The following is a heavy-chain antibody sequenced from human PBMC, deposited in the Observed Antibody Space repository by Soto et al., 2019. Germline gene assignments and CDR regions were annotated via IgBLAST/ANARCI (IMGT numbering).Heavy chain of an antibody. J-gene: IGHJ4*02. Sequence: QVQLVQSGAEVKKPGSSVKVSCKASGGTFSSYAISWVRQAPGQGLEWMGGIIPIFGTATYAQKFQGRVTITADESTSTAYMELSSLRSEDTAVYYCARDPVDCTNGVGYTGFAYWGQGTLVTFSS. V-gene: IGHV1-69*01. CDR2: IIPIFGTA. CDR1: GGTFSSYA. CDR3: ARDPVDCTNGVGYTGFAY. D-gene: IGHD2-8*01.